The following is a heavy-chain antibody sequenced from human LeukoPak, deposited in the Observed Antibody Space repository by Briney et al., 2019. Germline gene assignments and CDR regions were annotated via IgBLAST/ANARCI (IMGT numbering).Heavy chain of an antibody. Sequence: GGSLRLSCAASGFTFSSYEMNWVRQAPGKGLEWVSYISSSGSTIYYADSVKGRFTISRDNAKNSLYLLMNSLRAEDTAVYYCARGDGGDWTKYYFDYWGQGTLVTASS. J-gene: IGHJ4*02. V-gene: IGHV3-48*03. D-gene: IGHD2-21*01. CDR3: ARGDGGDWTKYYFDY. CDR1: GFTFSSYE. CDR2: ISSSGSTI.